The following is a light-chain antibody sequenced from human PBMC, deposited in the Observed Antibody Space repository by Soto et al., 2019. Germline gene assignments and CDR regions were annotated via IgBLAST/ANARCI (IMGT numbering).Light chain of an antibody. Sequence: DIQMTQSPSSLSASVGDRVTITCRASQSISSYLNWYQQKPGKAPKLLIYAASSLQSEVPSRFSGSGSGTDFTLKISRVEAEDVGVYYCMQAVQTPLTFGGGTKVDIK. CDR1: QSISSY. J-gene: IGKJ4*01. CDR2: AAS. V-gene: IGKV1-39*01. CDR3: MQAVQTPLT.